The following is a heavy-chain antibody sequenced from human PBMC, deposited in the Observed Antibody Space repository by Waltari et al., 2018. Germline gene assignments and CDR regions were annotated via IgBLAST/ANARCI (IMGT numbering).Heavy chain of an antibody. J-gene: IGHJ6*02. Sequence: EVQLVESGGGLVQPGGSLRLSCAASGFSVSSNYMSWVRQAPGKGLEGVSVIFAGGSTSHADSVKGRFTISRDISKSTLYLQMNSLRVEDTAVYYCARGRNTNYVVYGMDVWGQGTTVTVSS. V-gene: IGHV3-66*02. D-gene: IGHD4-4*01. CDR3: ARGRNTNYVVYGMDV. CDR1: GFSVSSNY. CDR2: IFAGGST.